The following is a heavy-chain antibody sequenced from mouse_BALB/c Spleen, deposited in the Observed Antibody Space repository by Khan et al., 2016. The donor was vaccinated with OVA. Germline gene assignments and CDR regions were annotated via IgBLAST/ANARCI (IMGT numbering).Heavy chain of an antibody. V-gene: IGHV1-77*01. J-gene: IGHJ3*01. CDR3: ASEWGSWFAY. CDR2: ISPGSGNT. D-gene: IGHD1-3*01. CDR1: GYIFIDYN. Sequence: QVQLKQSGTELARPGASVKLSCKASGYIFIDYNINWVKQRTGQGLEWIGEISPGSGNTYYNEKFKGKATLTADKSSSTAYMQLSSLTSEDSAVYFCASEWGSWFAYWGQGTLVTVSA.